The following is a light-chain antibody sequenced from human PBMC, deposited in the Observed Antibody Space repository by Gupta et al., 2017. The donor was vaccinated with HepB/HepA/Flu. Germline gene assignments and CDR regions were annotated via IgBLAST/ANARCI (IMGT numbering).Light chain of an antibody. CDR1: SSDVGGHNY. Sequence: SALTQPASVSGSPGQSISISCTGTSSDVGGHNYVSWYQQHPGKVPKLLIYDVNNRPSGVSNRFSGSKSGNTASLTISGLQAEDEADYYCNSYTNSNTFVFGTGTKVTVL. J-gene: IGLJ1*01. CDR3: NSYTNSNTFV. V-gene: IGLV2-14*03. CDR2: DVN.